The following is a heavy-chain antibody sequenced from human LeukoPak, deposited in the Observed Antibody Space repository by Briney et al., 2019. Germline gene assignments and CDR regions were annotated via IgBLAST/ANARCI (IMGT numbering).Heavy chain of an antibody. CDR1: GFTFSSYA. CDR3: ARDRSTGYSSGRATPREDY. D-gene: IGHD6-19*01. J-gene: IGHJ4*02. Sequence: GGSLRLSCAASGFTFSSYAMHWVRQAPGKGLEWVASISYDETDKYYADSVKGRFTISRDNAKSSLYLQMNSPRAEDTAVYYCARDRSTGYSSGRATPREDYWGQGTLVTVSS. V-gene: IGHV3-30*04. CDR2: ISYDETDK.